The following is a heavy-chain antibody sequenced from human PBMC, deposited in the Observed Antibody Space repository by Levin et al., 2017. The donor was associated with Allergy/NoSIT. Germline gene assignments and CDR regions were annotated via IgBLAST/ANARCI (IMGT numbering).Heavy chain of an antibody. D-gene: IGHD5-12*01. CDR3: ARVLRFYYYYYMDV. CDR1: EFTFSSYG. CDR2: IWDDGYKK. Sequence: GGSLRLSCAASEFTFSSYGMHWVRQAPGKGLEWVAVIWDDGYKKYYADSVKGRFTISRDNSKNTLYLQMNSLRAEDTAVYYCARVLRFYYYYYMDVWGKGTTVTVSS. J-gene: IGHJ6*03. V-gene: IGHV3-33*01.